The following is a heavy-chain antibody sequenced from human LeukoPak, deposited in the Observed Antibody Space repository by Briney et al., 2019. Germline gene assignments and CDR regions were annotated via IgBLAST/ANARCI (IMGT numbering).Heavy chain of an antibody. J-gene: IGHJ4*02. CDR2: IYTSGST. V-gene: IGHV4-61*02. CDR3: ARDAEDYYFDY. CDR1: GGSISSGSYS. Sequence: MSSQTLSLTCTVSGGSISSGSYSWSWIRQPAGKGLEWIGRIYTSGSTNYNPSLKSRVTISVDTSKNQFSLKLSSVTAADTAVYYCARDAEDYYFDYWGQGTLVTVSS.